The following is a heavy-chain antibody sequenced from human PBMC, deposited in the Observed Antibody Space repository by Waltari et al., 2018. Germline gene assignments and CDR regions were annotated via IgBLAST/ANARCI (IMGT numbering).Heavy chain of an antibody. CDR1: GLTVSNNY. V-gene: IGHV3-53*01. Sequence: EVQLVESGGGLIQPGGSLRISCAASGLTVSNNYITWVRQAPGKGLEWVSVIYSGGGTYYADSVRGRFTISRDKVKNTVYLQMNSRRAEDTAVYYCGNIGAFDIWGQGTMVTVSS. J-gene: IGHJ3*02. CDR2: IYSGGGT. CDR3: GNIGAFDI. D-gene: IGHD5-12*01.